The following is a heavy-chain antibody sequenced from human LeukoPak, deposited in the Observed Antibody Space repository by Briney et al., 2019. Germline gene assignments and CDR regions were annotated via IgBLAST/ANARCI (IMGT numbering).Heavy chain of an antibody. CDR2: IYYSGST. Sequence: RPSQTLSLTCTASDGSLSRAVYYWSWIRHHPGKGVEWIGKIYYSGSTYYNPSLQSRATISVDRSKNQFSLKLTSVTAADTAVYYCARGAEYSSSPFDYWGQGSLVTVSS. D-gene: IGHD6-6*01. J-gene: IGHJ4*02. V-gene: IGHV4-31*03. CDR1: DGSLSRAVYY. CDR3: ARGAEYSSSPFDY.